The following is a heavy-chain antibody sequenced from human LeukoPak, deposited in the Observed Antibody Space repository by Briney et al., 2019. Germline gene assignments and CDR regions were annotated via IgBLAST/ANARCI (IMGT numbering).Heavy chain of an antibody. CDR2: ISSSGSTI. D-gene: IGHD5-24*01. CDR1: GFTVRSNY. V-gene: IGHV3-48*01. J-gene: IGHJ4*02. CDR3: ARGDGYNFFDY. Sequence: HSGGSLRLSCAASGFTVRSNYMSWVRQAPGKGLEWVSYISSSGSTIYYADSVKGRFTISRDNSENTLYLQMKSLRAEDTAVYYCARGDGYNFFDYWGQGTLVTVSS.